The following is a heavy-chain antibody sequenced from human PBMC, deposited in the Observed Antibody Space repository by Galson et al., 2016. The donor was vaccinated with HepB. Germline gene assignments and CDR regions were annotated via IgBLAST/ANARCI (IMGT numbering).Heavy chain of an antibody. D-gene: IGHD1-1*01. V-gene: IGHV3-30-3*01. CDR2: ISNDGSNK. Sequence: SLRLSCADSGFIFRSYAMNWVRQAPGKGLEWLAVISNDGSNKYFADSVKGRFTISRDNSNNTLYLQMNSLRAEDKAVYYCARFIASPWNDYYYYGMDVWGKGTTVTVSS. CDR3: ARFIASPWNDYYYYGMDV. CDR1: GFIFRSYA. J-gene: IGHJ6*04.